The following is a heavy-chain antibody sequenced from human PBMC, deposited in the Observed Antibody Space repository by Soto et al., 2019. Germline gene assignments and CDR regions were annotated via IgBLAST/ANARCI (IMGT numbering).Heavy chain of an antibody. CDR2: ISGSGGST. Sequence: PGGSLRLSCAASGFTFSSYAMSWVRQAPGKGLEWVSAISGSGGSTHYADSVKGRFTISRDNSKNTLYLQMNSLRAEDTAVYYCAKDASPLWFGELEGGAFDIWGQGTMVTVSS. CDR1: GFTFSSYA. J-gene: IGHJ3*02. CDR3: AKDASPLWFGELEGGAFDI. V-gene: IGHV3-23*01. D-gene: IGHD3-10*01.